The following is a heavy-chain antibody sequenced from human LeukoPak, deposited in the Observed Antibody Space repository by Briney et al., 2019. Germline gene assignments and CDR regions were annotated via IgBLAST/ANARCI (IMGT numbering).Heavy chain of an antibody. J-gene: IGHJ4*02. D-gene: IGHD1-1*01. CDR2: INAYNGKT. CDR1: GYTLTRFA. CDR3: ARDTPQHLKRFDD. V-gene: IGHV1-18*01. Sequence: GASVKVSCKVSGYTLTRFAFSWVRQAPGHGLEWMGRINAYNGKTEYSEKLQGRLTMTTETSSSTLYLELRSLGSDDTAVYFCARDTPQHLKRFDDWGQGTLVTVSS.